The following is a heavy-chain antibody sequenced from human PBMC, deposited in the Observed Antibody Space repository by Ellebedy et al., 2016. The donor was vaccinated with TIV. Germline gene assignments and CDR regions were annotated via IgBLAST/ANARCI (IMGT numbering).Heavy chain of an antibody. CDR2: IIPIFGTA. Sequence: SVKVSXXASGGTFSSYAISWVRQAPGQGLEWMGGIIPIFGTANYAQKFQGRVTITADESTSTAYMELSSLRSEDTAVYYCARANQLLLWSHDYWGQGTLVTVSS. D-gene: IGHD2-2*01. CDR1: GGTFSSYA. CDR3: ARANQLLLWSHDY. J-gene: IGHJ4*02. V-gene: IGHV1-69*13.